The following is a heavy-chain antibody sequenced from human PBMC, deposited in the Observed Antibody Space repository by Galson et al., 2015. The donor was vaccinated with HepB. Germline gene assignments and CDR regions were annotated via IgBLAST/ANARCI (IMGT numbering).Heavy chain of an antibody. J-gene: IGHJ4*02. D-gene: IGHD3-16*01. CDR2: ISGSGSNT. Sequence: SLRLSCAASGFTFSSYAMNWVRQAPGKGLEWVSAISGSGSNTHYADSMKGRFTISRDNSKDTLFLQMNSLRVEDTAVYYCAKIMGEDENWGQGTLVTVSS. CDR1: GFTFSSYA. CDR3: AKIMGEDEN. V-gene: IGHV3-23*01.